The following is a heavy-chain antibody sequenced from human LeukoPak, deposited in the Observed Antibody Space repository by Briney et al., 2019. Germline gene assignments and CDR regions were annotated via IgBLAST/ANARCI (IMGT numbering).Heavy chain of an antibody. CDR1: GYSISSGYY. CDR3: ARDALGYCSGGSCGVVWFDP. D-gene: IGHD2-15*01. J-gene: IGHJ5*02. V-gene: IGHV4-38-2*02. Sequence: SETLSLTCTVSGYSISSGYYWGWIRQPPGKGLEWIGSIYHSGSTYYNPSLKSRVTISVDTSKNQFSLKLSSVTAADTAVYYCARDALGYCSGGSCGVVWFDPWRQGTLVTVSS. CDR2: IYHSGST.